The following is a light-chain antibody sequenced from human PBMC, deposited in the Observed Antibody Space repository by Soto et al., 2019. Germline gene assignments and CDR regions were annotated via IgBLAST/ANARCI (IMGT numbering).Light chain of an antibody. CDR3: QQRSGWPLT. CDR2: DAY. Sequence: IVLTQSPATLSLSPGERATLSRRASQSVNNYLAWYQQKPGQAPRLLIYDAYNRATGIPARFSGRGSGTDFTLTISSLEPEDFAVYYCQQRSGWPLTFGGGTKVEIK. V-gene: IGKV3-11*01. CDR1: QSVNNY. J-gene: IGKJ4*01.